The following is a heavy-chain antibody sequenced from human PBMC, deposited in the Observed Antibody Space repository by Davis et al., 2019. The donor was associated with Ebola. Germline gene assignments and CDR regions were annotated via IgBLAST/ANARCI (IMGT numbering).Heavy chain of an antibody. J-gene: IGHJ6*02. Sequence: GESLKISCAASGFTVSSNYMSWVRQAPGKGLEWVSVIYSGGSTYYADSVKGRFTISRDSSRNTLYLQMGSLRAEDMAVYYCAREVIIPYYGMDVWGQGTTVTVSS. CDR1: GFTVSSNY. D-gene: IGHD3-3*01. CDR3: AREVIIPYYGMDV. V-gene: IGHV3-53*05. CDR2: IYSGGST.